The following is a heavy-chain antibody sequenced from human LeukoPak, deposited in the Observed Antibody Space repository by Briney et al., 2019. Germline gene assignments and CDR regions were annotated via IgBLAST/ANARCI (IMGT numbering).Heavy chain of an antibody. CDR3: AREQNMVRGVIPDY. J-gene: IGHJ4*02. V-gene: IGHV3-21*01. CDR1: GFTFSSYS. D-gene: IGHD3-10*01. Sequence: PGGSLRLSCAASGFTFSSYSMNWVRQAPGKGLECVSSISSSSSYIYYADSVKGRFTISRDNAKNSLYLQMNSLRAEDTAVYYCAREQNMVRGVIPDYWGQGTLVTVSS. CDR2: ISSSSSYI.